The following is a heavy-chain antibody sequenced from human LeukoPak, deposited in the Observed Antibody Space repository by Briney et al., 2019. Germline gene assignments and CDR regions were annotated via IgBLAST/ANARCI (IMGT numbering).Heavy chain of an antibody. V-gene: IGHV1-2*02. CDR3: ARLGREYSSVGDFDY. Sequence: ASVKVSCKASGYTFTGYYMHWVRQAPGQGLEWMGWINPNSGDTGSAQKFQGRVTMTRDTSISTAYMELSRLRSDDTAVYYCARLGREYSSVGDFDYWGQGTLVTVSS. CDR1: GYTFTGYY. CDR2: INPNSGDT. J-gene: IGHJ4*02. D-gene: IGHD6-6*01.